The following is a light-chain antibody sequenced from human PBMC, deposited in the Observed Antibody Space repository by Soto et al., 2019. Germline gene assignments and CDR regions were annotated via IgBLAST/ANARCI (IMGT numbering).Light chain of an antibody. CDR2: LNSDGSH. V-gene: IGLV4-69*01. CDR3: QTWGTGMGV. CDR1: SGHSSYA. J-gene: IGLJ1*01. Sequence: QPVLTQSPSASASLGASVKLTCTLSSGHSSYAIAWRQQQPEKGPRYLMKLNSDGSHSKGDGIPDRFSGSSSGAERYLTISSLQSEDEADYYCQTWGTGMGVFGTGTKLTVL.